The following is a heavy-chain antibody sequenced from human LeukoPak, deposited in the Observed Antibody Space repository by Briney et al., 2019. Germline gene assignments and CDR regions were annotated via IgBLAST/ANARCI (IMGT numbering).Heavy chain of an antibody. Sequence: PGGSLRLCCAASGFTFSSYAMSWVRQAPGKGLEWVSAISGSGGSTYYADSVRGRFTISRDNSKNTLYLQMNSLRADDTAVYYCAKEGIAAAGHFDYWGQGTLVTVSS. CDR1: GFTFSSYA. J-gene: IGHJ4*02. CDR2: ISGSGGST. D-gene: IGHD6-13*01. V-gene: IGHV3-23*01. CDR3: AKEGIAAAGHFDY.